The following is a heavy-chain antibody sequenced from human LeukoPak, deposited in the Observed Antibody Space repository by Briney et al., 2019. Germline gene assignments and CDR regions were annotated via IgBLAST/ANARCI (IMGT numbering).Heavy chain of an antibody. CDR2: IYTSGST. D-gene: IGHD3-10*01. V-gene: IGHV4-61*02. J-gene: IGHJ3*02. Sequence: PSQTLSLTCTVSGGSISSGSYYWGWIRQPAGKGLEWIGRIYTSGSTNYNPSLKSRVTISVDTSKNQFSLKLSSVTAADTAVYYCARGGLLWFGELLSDAFDIWGQGTMVTVSS. CDR1: GGSISSGSYY. CDR3: ARGGLLWFGELLSDAFDI.